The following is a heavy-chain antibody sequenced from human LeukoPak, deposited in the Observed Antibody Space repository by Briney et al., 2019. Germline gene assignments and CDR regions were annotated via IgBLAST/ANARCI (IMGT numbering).Heavy chain of an antibody. J-gene: IGHJ5*02. CDR2: IRSKAYGGTT. Sequence: GGSLRLSCTASGFTFGDYAMSWFRQAPGKGLEWVGFIRSKAYGGTTEYAAAVKGRFTSSRDESKSIAYLQMNSLKTEDTAVYYCTNHYYDSSGYYYGRFDPWGQGTLVTVSS. V-gene: IGHV3-49*03. CDR1: GFTFGDYA. CDR3: TNHYYDSSGYYYGRFDP. D-gene: IGHD3-22*01.